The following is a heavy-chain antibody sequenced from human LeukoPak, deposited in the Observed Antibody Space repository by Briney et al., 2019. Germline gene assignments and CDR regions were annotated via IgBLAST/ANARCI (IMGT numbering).Heavy chain of an antibody. V-gene: IGHV3-53*01. J-gene: IGHJ3*02. CDR2: IYSGGST. CDR3: ARFRYYYDSSGYYHDAFDI. CDR1: GFTVSSNY. Sequence: PGGSLRLSCAASGFTVSSNYMSWVRQAPGKGLEWVSVIYSGGSTYYADSVKGRFTISRDNSKNTLYLQMNSLRAEDTAVYYCARFRYYYDSSGYYHDAFDIWGQGTMVTVSS. D-gene: IGHD3-22*01.